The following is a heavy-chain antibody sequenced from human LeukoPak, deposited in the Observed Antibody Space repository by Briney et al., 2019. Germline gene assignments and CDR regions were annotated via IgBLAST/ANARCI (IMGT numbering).Heavy chain of an antibody. V-gene: IGHV1-2*02. CDR2: INPNSGGT. CDR3: AREEGWNDLDYFDY. J-gene: IGHJ4*02. Sequence: GASVKVSCKASGYTFTGYYMHWVRQAPGQGLEWMGWINPNSGGTNYAQKFQGRVTMTRDTSISTAYMELSRLRSDDTAGYYCAREEGWNDLDYFDYWGQGTLVTVSS. CDR1: GYTFTGYY. D-gene: IGHD1-1*01.